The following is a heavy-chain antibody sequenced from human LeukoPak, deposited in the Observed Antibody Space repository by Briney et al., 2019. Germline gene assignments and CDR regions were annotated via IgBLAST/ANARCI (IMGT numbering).Heavy chain of an antibody. Sequence: SETLSLTCAVSGDSIRSSSSYWAWIRQPPGKGLEWIGSMYYTGITYYKPSLKSRVITSVDTSKNQFSLKLSSVTAADTAVYYCARDLGGFGELDAFDIWGQGTMVTVSS. CDR3: ARDLGGFGELDAFDI. D-gene: IGHD3-10*01. V-gene: IGHV4-39*07. CDR2: MYYTGIT. J-gene: IGHJ3*02. CDR1: GDSIRSSSSY.